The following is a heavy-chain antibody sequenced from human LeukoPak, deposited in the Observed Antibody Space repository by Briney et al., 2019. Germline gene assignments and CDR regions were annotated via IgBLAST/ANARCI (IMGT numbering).Heavy chain of an antibody. V-gene: IGHV3-23*01. CDR2: ISGSGGST. CDR3: ARVVGSGWPPFDH. D-gene: IGHD6-19*01. Sequence: PGGSLRLSCAASGFTFSTCAMGWVRQAPGKGLGWVSAISGSGGSTFYADSVKGRFTISRDNAKNSLYLQMNSLRDEDTAVYYCARVVGSGWPPFDHWGQGTLVTVSS. J-gene: IGHJ4*02. CDR1: GFTFSTCA.